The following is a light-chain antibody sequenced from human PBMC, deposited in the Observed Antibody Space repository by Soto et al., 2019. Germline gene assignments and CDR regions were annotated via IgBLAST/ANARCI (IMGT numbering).Light chain of an antibody. CDR1: QTINSN. CDR3: QQDNYWPPRT. V-gene: IGKV3-15*01. Sequence: TLSVSPGERATLSCRASQTINSNLAWYQQKPGQAPRLLIHGATTRATGIPGRFSGSGSGTEFTLTISSLQSEDIAVYYCQQDNYWPPRTFCQGSKVDI. CDR2: GAT. J-gene: IGKJ1*01.